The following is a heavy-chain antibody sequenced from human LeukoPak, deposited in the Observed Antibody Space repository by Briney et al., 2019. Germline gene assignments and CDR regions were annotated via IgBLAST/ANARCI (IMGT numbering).Heavy chain of an antibody. CDR2: ISAYNGNT. CDR1: GHTFTSYG. Sequence: ASVKVSCKASGHTFTSYGISWVRQAPGQGLEWMGWISAYNGNTNYAQKLQGRVTMTTDTSTSTAYMELRSLRSDDTAVYYCARAGGLGDYDFWSGHYYFDYWGQGTLVTVSS. V-gene: IGHV1-18*01. CDR3: ARAGGLGDYDFWSGHYYFDY. D-gene: IGHD3-3*01. J-gene: IGHJ4*02.